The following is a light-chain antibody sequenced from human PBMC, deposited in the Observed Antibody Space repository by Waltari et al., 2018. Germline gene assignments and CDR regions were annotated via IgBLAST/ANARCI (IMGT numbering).Light chain of an antibody. Sequence: DIQMTQSPSSLSASVGDRVTITCRASQSISSTYLNWYQQKPGKAPKLLIYSTSTLQSGVPSTFSGSGSGTDFTLTISNLQPEDFVTYYCQQSYSTLPTTFGQGTRLDIE. CDR3: QQSYSTLPTT. J-gene: IGKJ5*01. CDR2: STS. V-gene: IGKV1-39*01. CDR1: QSISSTY.